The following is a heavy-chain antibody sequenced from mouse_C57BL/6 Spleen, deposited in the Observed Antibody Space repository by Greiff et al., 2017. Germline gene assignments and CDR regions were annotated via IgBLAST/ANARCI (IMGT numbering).Heavy chain of an antibody. D-gene: IGHD2-3*01. CDR1: GYTFTSYW. V-gene: IGHV1-59*01. CDR3: AREGIYDGYPYAMDY. Sequence: QVQLQQPGAELVRPGPSVTLSCKASGYTFTSYWMHWVKQRPGQGLEWIGVIDPSDSYTNYNQKFKGKATLTVDTSSSSAYMPLSSLTSEDSAVYYCAREGIYDGYPYAMDYWGQGTSVTVSS. CDR2: IDPSDSYT. J-gene: IGHJ4*01.